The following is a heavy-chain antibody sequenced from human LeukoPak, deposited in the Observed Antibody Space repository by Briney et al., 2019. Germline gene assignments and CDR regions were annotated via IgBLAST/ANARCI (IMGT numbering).Heavy chain of an antibody. Sequence: ASVKVSCKASGYTFTSYGISWVRQAPGPGLEWMGWFSAYNGNTNYAKKLQGRVTMTKATSTRTAYMELRSLRSDDTAVYYCARDITMIVVVTADAFDIWGQGTMVTVSS. CDR3: ARDITMIVVVTADAFDI. CDR2: FSAYNGNT. D-gene: IGHD3-22*01. V-gene: IGHV1-18*01. J-gene: IGHJ3*02. CDR1: GYTFTSYG.